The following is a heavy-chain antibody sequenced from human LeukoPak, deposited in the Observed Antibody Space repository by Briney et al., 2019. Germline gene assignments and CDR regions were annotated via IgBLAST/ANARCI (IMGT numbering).Heavy chain of an antibody. CDR3: AREGDDIVVVPAAMPCYFDY. Sequence: GGSLRLSCAASGFTFSSYAMHWVRQAPGKGLEWVAVISYDGSNKYYADSVKGRFTISRDNSKNTMYLQMNSLRAEDTAVYYCAREGDDIVVVPAAMPCYFDYWGQGTLVTVSS. D-gene: IGHD2-2*01. V-gene: IGHV3-30*04. CDR1: GFTFSSYA. J-gene: IGHJ4*02. CDR2: ISYDGSNK.